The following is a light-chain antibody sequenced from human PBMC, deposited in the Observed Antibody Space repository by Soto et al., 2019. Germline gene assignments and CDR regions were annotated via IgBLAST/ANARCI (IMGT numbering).Light chain of an antibody. J-gene: IGKJ4*01. CDR1: QSVSTN. V-gene: IGKV3-15*01. Sequence: EIVMTQSPATLSVSPGERATLSCRASQSVSTNLAWYQHKPGQAPRLLIYGASTRATATPARFSGSGSGTEFTLTISSLQSEDFAVYYCQQYNKWPLTFGGGTKVEIK. CDR2: GAS. CDR3: QQYNKWPLT.